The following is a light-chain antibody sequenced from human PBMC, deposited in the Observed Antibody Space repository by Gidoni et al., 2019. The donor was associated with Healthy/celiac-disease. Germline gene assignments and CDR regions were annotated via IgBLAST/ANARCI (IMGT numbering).Light chain of an antibody. J-gene: IGKJ1*01. V-gene: IGKV1-5*03. CDR3: QQYNSYSPVT. Sequence: DIQMTQSPSTLSASVGDRVTITCRASHSISSWLAWYQQTPGNAPKLLIYKASSLESGVPSRFSGSGSGTEFTLTISSLQPDDFATYYCQQYNSYSPVTFGQGTKVEIK. CDR2: KAS. CDR1: HSISSW.